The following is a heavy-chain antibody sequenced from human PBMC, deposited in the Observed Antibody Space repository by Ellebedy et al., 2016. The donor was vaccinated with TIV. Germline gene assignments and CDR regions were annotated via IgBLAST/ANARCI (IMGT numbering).Heavy chain of an antibody. CDR1: GFTFRIYA. D-gene: IGHD3-22*01. Sequence: GGSLRLXXAASGFTFRIYAIHWVRQAPGKGLEYVSGVGGNGGTTYYADSVKGRFTISRDDSKNTAYLQMNSLKIEDTAVYYCTRLPYDSSRMDVWGQGTTVTVSS. CDR2: VGGNGGTT. CDR3: TRLPYDSSRMDV. J-gene: IGHJ6*02. V-gene: IGHV3-64*02.